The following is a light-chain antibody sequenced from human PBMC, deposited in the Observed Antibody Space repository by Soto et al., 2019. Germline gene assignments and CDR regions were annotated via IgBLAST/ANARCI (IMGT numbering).Light chain of an antibody. J-gene: IGKJ2*01. V-gene: IGKV1-17*01. CDR2: AAY. CDR1: QGIGNN. Sequence: DIQMTQSPSSLSASVGDRVTLTCRASQGIGNNLGWYQQKPGKDPKRLIYAAYTLEGGVPSRFSGSGSATEFTLTISSLQPEDFATYYCLQHHTYPFTFGQGTKLEI. CDR3: LQHHTYPFT.